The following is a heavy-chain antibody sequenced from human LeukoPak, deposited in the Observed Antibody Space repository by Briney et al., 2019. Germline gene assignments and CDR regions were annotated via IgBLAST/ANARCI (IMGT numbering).Heavy chain of an antibody. J-gene: IGHJ6*02. V-gene: IGHV4-39*01. CDR3: ARLDCSGSQGGVYYYGMDV. CDR1: GASISSSSYY. Sequence: SETLSLTCTVSGASISSSSYYWGWIRQPPGKGLEWIGSIHYSGSTYYNPSLKSRLTIFVDTSKDQFSLKLSSVTAADTAVYYCARLDCSGSQGGVYYYGMDVWGQGTTVTVSS. D-gene: IGHD3-10*02. CDR2: IHYSGST.